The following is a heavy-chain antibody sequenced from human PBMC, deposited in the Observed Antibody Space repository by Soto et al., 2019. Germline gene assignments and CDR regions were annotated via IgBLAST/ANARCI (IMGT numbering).Heavy chain of an antibody. J-gene: IGHJ4*02. Sequence: EVQLLEPGGGLVKPGGSLRLSCTASGFTFSSYSMNWVRRAPGKGLEWVSSISSSSSFIYSAGSVKGRFTISRDNAKNSLYLQMNSLRAEDTAVYYCAVGEETGTPYFGNWGQGTLVTVSS. CDR3: AVGEETGTPYFGN. V-gene: IGHV3-21*01. CDR2: ISSSSSFI. CDR1: GFTFSSYS. D-gene: IGHD1-7*01.